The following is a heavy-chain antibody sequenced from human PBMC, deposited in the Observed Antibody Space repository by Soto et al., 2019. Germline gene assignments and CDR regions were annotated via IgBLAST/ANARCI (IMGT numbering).Heavy chain of an antibody. D-gene: IGHD5-12*01. CDR2: ISYDGSNK. V-gene: IGHV3-30-3*01. J-gene: IGHJ4*02. CDR1: GFTFSSYA. CDR3: ARDRRDGYNYVGVFDY. Sequence: PGGSLRLSCAASGFTFSSYAMHWVRQAPGKGLEWVAVISYDGSNKYYADSVKGRFTISRDNSKNTLYLQMNSLRAEDTAVYYCARDRRDGYNYVGVFDYWGQGTLVTVSS.